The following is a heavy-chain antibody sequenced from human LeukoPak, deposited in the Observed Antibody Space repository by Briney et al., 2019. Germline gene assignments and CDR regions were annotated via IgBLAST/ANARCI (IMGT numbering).Heavy chain of an antibody. CDR2: INSDGGTT. Sequence: GGSLRLSCGASGFTFGTYWMHWVRQAPGKGLVWVSGINSDGGTTTYADSVKGRFTISRDNSKNTLYLQMNSLRAEDTAVYYCAREIRTGPPFDYWGQGTLVTVSS. D-gene: IGHD1-1*01. CDR1: GFTFGTYW. J-gene: IGHJ4*02. V-gene: IGHV3-74*01. CDR3: AREIRTGPPFDY.